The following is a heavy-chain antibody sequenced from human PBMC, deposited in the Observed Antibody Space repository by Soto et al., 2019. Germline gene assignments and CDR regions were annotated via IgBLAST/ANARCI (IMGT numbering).Heavy chain of an antibody. CDR1: GGTFSSYA. CDR2: IIPIFGTA. J-gene: IGHJ6*02. CDR3: ATPVLGKLRYYYYYYGMDV. D-gene: IGHD5-12*01. Sequence: SVKVSCKASGGTFSSYAISWVRQAPGQGLEWMGGIIPIFGTANYAQKFQGRVTITADESTSTAYMELSSLRSEDTAVYYCATPVLGKLRYYYYYYGMDVWGQGTTVTVSS. V-gene: IGHV1-69*13.